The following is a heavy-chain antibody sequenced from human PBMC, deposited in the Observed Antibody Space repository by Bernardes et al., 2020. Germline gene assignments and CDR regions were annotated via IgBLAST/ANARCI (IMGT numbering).Heavy chain of an antibody. CDR3: ARGPTIREGYGY. D-gene: IGHD1-1*01. J-gene: IGHJ4*02. CDR2: IYSGGST. V-gene: IGHV3-53*01. Sequence: GGSLRLSRAASGFTVSSNYMSWVRQAPGKGLEWVSVIYSGGSTYYADSVKGRFTISRDNSKNTLYLQMNSLRAEDTAVYYCARGPTIREGYGYWGQGTLVTVSS. CDR1: GFTVSSNY.